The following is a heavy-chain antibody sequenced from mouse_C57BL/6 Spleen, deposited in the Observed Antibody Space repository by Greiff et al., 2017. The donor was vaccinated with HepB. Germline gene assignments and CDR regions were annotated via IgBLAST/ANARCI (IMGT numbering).Heavy chain of an antibody. J-gene: IGHJ4*01. Sequence: EVMLVESGGDLVKPGGSLKLSCAASGFTFSSYGMSWVRQTPDKRLEWVATISSGGSYTYYPDSVKGRFTISRDNAKNTLYLQMSSLKAEDTAMYYWAREKGDGYYVDYAMDYWGQGTSVTVSS. D-gene: IGHD2-3*01. V-gene: IGHV5-6*01. CDR1: GFTFSSYG. CDR3: AREKGDGYYVDYAMDY. CDR2: ISSGGSYT.